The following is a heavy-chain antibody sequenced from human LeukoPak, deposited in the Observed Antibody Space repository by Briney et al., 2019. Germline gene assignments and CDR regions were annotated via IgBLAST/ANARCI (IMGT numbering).Heavy chain of an antibody. J-gene: IGHJ3*02. CDR3: ARDPGYSSTGVDAFDI. CDR2: ISSSGSYI. CDR1: GFTFSSYA. Sequence: GGSLRLSCAASGFTFSSYAMSWVRQAPGKGLEWVSYISSSGSYIQYAESVKGRFTISRDNAEKSLFLQMNSLRDEDTAVYYCARDPGYSSTGVDAFDIWGRGTMVTVSS. D-gene: IGHD6-13*01. V-gene: IGHV3-48*02.